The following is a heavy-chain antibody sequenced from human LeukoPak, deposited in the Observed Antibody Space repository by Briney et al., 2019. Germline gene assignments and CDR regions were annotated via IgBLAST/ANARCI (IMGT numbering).Heavy chain of an antibody. CDR3: ASPAYGDYALFDY. Sequence: GGSLRLSCAASGFIFSSYSMNWVRQAPGKGLEWVSYISSSSSTIYYADSVKGRFTISRDNAKNSLYLQMNSLRAEDTAVYYCASPAYGDYALFDYWGQGTLVTVSS. V-gene: IGHV3-48*01. J-gene: IGHJ4*02. D-gene: IGHD4-17*01. CDR2: ISSSSSTI. CDR1: GFIFSSYS.